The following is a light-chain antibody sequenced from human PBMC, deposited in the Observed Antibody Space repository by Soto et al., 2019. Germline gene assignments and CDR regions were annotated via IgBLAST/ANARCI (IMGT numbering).Light chain of an antibody. J-gene: IGLJ2*01. Sequence: QSALTQPASVSGSPGQSITISCSGTSSDVGGYNYVSWYQQHPGKAPQVMIYDVSNRPSGVSNRFAGSKSGNTASLTISGLQAEDEAHYYCCSHTTSYNLVFGGGTKVTVL. CDR3: CSHTTSYNLV. CDR1: SSDVGGYNY. CDR2: DVS. V-gene: IGLV2-14*01.